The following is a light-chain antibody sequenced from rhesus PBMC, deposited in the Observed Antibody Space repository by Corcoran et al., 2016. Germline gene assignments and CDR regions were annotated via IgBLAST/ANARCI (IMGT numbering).Light chain of an antibody. CDR1: QGISSY. Sequence: DIQMTQSPSSLSASVGDTVTITCRASQGISSYLAWYQQKPGKAPNLLSYKASTLQSGVPSRFSGSGSGTDFTLTISSLQPEDFATYYCQQHNSYPRTFGQGTKVEIK. V-gene: IGKV1-25*01. CDR2: KAS. J-gene: IGKJ1*01. CDR3: QQHNSYPRT.